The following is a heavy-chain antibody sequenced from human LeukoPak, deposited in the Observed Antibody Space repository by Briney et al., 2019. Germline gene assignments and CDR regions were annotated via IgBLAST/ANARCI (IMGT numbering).Heavy chain of an antibody. CDR1: GGSFSGYY. V-gene: IGHV4-34*01. J-gene: IGHJ4*02. CDR3: ARSGSNYDFWSGYGDPLYYFDY. Sequence: SETLSLTCAVYGGSFSGYYWSWIRRPPGKGLEWIGEINHSGSTNYNPSLKSRVTISVDTSKNQFSLKLSSVTAADTAVYYCARSGSNYDFWSGYGDPLYYFDYWGQGTLVTVSS. D-gene: IGHD3-3*01. CDR2: INHSGST.